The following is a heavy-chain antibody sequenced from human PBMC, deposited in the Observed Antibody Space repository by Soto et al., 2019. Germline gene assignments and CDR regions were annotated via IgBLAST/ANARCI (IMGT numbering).Heavy chain of an antibody. D-gene: IGHD6-13*01. V-gene: IGHV3-23*01. CDR2: ISGSAGST. CDR3: AKDSSTWSYNWFDP. J-gene: IGHJ5*02. Sequence: LRLSCAASGFTFNTYGMSWVRQAPGKGLDWVSTISGSAGSTYYADSVKGRFTISRDNSKNTLYLQMNSLRAEDTAVYYCAKDSSTWSYNWFDPWGQGTLVTVSS. CDR1: GFTFNTYG.